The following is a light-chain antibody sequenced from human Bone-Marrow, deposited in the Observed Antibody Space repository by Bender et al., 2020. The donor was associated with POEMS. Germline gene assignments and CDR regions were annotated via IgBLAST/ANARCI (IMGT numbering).Light chain of an antibody. V-gene: IGLV2-8*01. CDR3: QAWDSSAVV. Sequence: QSALTQPASVSGSPGQSVTISCTGTGRDVGYYNYVSWYQHHPGKAPKLIIYDVSQRPSGIPERFSGSNSGNTATLTISGTQAMDEADYFCQAWDSSAVVFGGGTKLTVL. CDR1: GRDVGYYNY. CDR2: DVS. J-gene: IGLJ2*01.